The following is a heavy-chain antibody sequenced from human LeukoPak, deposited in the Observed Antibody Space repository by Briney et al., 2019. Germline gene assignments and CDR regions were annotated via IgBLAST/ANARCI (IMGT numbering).Heavy chain of an antibody. Sequence: SDILSLTCTVSGGSISSYYRSWIRQPPGKGLEWIGYIYYSGSTNYNPSLKSRVTISVDTSKNQFSLKLSSVTAADTAVYYCARLIVGATSRLPDDYWGQGTLVTVSS. CDR1: GGSISSYY. D-gene: IGHD1-26*01. CDR2: IYYSGST. CDR3: ARLIVGATSRLPDDY. V-gene: IGHV4-59*08. J-gene: IGHJ4*02.